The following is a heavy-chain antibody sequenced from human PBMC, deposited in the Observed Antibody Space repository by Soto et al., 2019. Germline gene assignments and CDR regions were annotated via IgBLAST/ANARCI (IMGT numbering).Heavy chain of an antibody. Sequence: GGSLRLSCAASGFTFSSYSMNWVRQAPGKGLEWVSSISSSSSHIYYADSVKGRFTISRDNAKNSLYLQMNSLRAEDTAVYYCARFIAAAGRIDYWGQGTLVTVSS. CDR2: ISSSSSHI. D-gene: IGHD6-13*01. J-gene: IGHJ4*02. CDR3: ARFIAAAGRIDY. CDR1: GFTFSSYS. V-gene: IGHV3-21*01.